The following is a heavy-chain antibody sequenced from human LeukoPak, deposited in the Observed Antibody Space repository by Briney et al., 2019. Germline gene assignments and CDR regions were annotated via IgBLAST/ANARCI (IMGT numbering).Heavy chain of an antibody. CDR1: GGTFSSYA. CDR3: ARGRVLRPSACFDP. Sequence: GASVTVSCKASGGTFSSYAISWVRQAPGQGLEWIGGIIPIFGTANYAQKFQGRVTITADKSTSTAYMELSSLRSEDTAVYYCARGRVLRPSACFDPWGQGTLVTVSS. D-gene: IGHD3-3*01. V-gene: IGHV1-69*06. J-gene: IGHJ5*02. CDR2: IIPIFGTA.